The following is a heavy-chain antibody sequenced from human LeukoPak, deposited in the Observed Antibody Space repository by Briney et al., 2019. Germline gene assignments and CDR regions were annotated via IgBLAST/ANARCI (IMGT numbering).Heavy chain of an antibody. CDR2: IYNSGST. V-gene: IGHV4-59*11. D-gene: IGHD2-21*01. J-gene: IGHJ5*02. CDR1: GASISSQY. CDR3: ARRRIDSMYNWFDP. Sequence: SETLSLTCSVSGASISSQYWTWIRQPPGKGLEWIGYIYNSGSTNYNPSLKSRVTMSIDTSKNQFSLRLTSVTAADTAVYYCARRRIDSMYNWFDPWGQGTLVTVSS.